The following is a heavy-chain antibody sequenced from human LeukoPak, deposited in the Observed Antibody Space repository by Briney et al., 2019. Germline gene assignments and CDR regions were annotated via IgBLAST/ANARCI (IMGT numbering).Heavy chain of an antibody. Sequence: ASVKVSCKASGYTFTCYYMHWVRQAPGQGLEWMGWINPNSGGTNYAQKFQGRVTMTRDTSISTAYMELSRLRSDDTAVYYCARDGTSILRYFDWSHPWDAFDIWGQGTMVTVSS. CDR3: ARDGTSILRYFDWSHPWDAFDI. J-gene: IGHJ3*02. CDR1: GYTFTCYY. D-gene: IGHD3-9*01. V-gene: IGHV1-2*02. CDR2: INPNSGGT.